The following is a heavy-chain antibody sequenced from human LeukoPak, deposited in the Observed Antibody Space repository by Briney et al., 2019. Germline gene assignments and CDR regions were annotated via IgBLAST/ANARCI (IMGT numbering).Heavy chain of an antibody. D-gene: IGHD4-11*01. CDR2: IYDSGST. CDR3: ARRTTVTIPFGY. Sequence: SETLSLTCTVSGGSIRSSYYYWGWIRQPPGKGLEWIGSIYDSGSTCYNPSLKSRVTISVDKSKNQFSLKLSSVTAADTAVYYCARRTTVTIPFGYWGQGTLVTVSS. V-gene: IGHV4-39*07. CDR1: GGSIRSSYYY. J-gene: IGHJ4*02.